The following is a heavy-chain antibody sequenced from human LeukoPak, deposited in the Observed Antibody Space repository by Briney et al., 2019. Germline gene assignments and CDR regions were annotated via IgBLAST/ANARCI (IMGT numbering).Heavy chain of an antibody. CDR3: ARHSYDFWSGDYAFDI. Sequence: SETLSLTCSVSGASISSSGYFWGWIRQPPGKGLEWIGSIYYSGSTYYNPSLRSRVTISVDTSKNQFSLKLSSVTAADTAVYYCARHSYDFWSGDYAFDIWGQGTMVTVSS. CDR1: GASISSSGYF. CDR2: IYYSGST. D-gene: IGHD3-3*01. V-gene: IGHV4-39*01. J-gene: IGHJ3*02.